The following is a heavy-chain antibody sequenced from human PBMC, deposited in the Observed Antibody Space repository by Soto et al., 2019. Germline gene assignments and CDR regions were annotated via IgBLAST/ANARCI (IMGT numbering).Heavy chain of an antibody. Sequence: QGHLVQSGAEVKKPGASVKVSCKTSAYTFTRYGISWVRQAPGQGLEWMGWISGYNGDTNYAQNLQDRVTMTIDTSTTTADMALRSLTSDDTAVYYCAKKGQPPYYYYGLDVWGQGTTVTVSS. V-gene: IGHV1-18*01. CDR2: ISGYNGDT. CDR1: AYTFTRYG. J-gene: IGHJ6*02. CDR3: AKKGQPPYYYYGLDV.